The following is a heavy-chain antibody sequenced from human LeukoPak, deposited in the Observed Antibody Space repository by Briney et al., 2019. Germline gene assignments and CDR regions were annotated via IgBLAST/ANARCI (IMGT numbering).Heavy chain of an antibody. CDR1: GFTFSSYG. J-gene: IGHJ4*02. V-gene: IGHV3-33*01. CDR3: AREPGYGGNSGLFDY. CDR2: IWYDGSNK. Sequence: PGGSLRLSCAASGFTFSSYGMHWVRQAPGKGLEWVAVIWYDGSNKYYADSVKGRFTISRDNSKNTLYLQMNSLRAEDTAVYYCAREPGYGGNSGLFDYWGRGTLVTVSS. D-gene: IGHD4-23*01.